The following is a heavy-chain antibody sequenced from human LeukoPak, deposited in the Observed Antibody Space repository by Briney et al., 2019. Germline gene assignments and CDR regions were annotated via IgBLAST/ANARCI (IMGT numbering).Heavy chain of an antibody. CDR1: GYTLTELS. Sequence: GASVKVSCKVSGYTLTELSMHWVRQAPGKGLEWMGGFDPEDGETIYAQKFQGRVTMTEDTSTDTAYMELSSLRSEDTAVYYCAIDIYSGSPGSRQHWGQGTLVTVSS. D-gene: IGHD1-26*01. J-gene: IGHJ1*01. CDR3: AIDIYSGSPGSRQH. CDR2: FDPEDGET. V-gene: IGHV1-24*01.